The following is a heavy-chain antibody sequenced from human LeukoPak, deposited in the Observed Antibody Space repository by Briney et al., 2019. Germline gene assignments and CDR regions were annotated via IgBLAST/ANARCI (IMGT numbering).Heavy chain of an antibody. V-gene: IGHV3-74*01. CDR1: GFTFRKYW. Sequence: GGSLRLSCTASGFTFRKYWLHWVRQAPGKGLVWVSRINPDDGSTSYADSVKGRFTISRDNAKNSLYLQMNSLRAEDTAVYYCARDERIPFDYWGQGTLVTVSS. J-gene: IGHJ4*02. D-gene: IGHD1-1*01. CDR3: ARDERIPFDY. CDR2: INPDDGST.